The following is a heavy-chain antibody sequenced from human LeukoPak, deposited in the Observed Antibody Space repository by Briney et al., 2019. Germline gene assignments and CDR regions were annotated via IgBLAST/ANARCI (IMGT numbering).Heavy chain of an antibody. CDR3: ARHGSSSWSNY. CDR2: MYYGGST. Sequence: SETLSLTCTVSGGSIRRRDYYWGWIRQPPGKGLEWIGSMYYGGSTYYNPSLKSRVTISVDTSKNQFSLKLSSVTAADTAVYYCARHGSSSWSNYWGKGTLVTVSS. V-gene: IGHV4-39*01. D-gene: IGHD6-13*01. CDR1: GGSIRRRDYY. J-gene: IGHJ4*02.